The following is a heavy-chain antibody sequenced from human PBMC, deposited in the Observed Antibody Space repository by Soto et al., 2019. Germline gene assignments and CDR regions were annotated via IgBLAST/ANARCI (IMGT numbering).Heavy chain of an antibody. CDR1: GGSFSGYY. V-gene: IGHV4-34*01. D-gene: IGHD3-22*01. J-gene: IGHJ4*02. CDR2: INHSGST. Sequence: SETLSLTCAVYGGSFSGYYWSWIRQPPGKGLEWIGEINHSGSTNYNPSLKSRVTISVDTSKNQFSLKLSSVTAADTAVYYCARGQGYYDSSGYSDYWGQGTLVTVSS. CDR3: ARGQGYYDSSGYSDY.